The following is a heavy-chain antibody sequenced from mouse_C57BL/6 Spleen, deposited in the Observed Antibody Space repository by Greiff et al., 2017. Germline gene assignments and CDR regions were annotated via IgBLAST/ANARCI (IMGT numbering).Heavy chain of an antibody. CDR3: TVVEKGSFDY. J-gene: IGHJ2*01. CDR2: INPYNGGT. CDR1: GYTFTDYY. Sequence: EVQLQQSGPVLVKPGASVKMSCKASGYTFTDYYMNWVKQSHGKSLEWIGVINPYNGGTSYNQKFKGKATLTVDKSSSTAYMELNSLTSEDSAVYYCTVVEKGSFDYWGQGTTLTVSS. D-gene: IGHD1-1*01. V-gene: IGHV1-19*01.